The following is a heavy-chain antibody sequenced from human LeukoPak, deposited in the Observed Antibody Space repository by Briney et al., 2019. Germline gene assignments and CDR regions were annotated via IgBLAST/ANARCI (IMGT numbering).Heavy chain of an antibody. V-gene: IGHV3-23*01. CDR1: GFTFSSYA. CDR2: ISGSGGST. Sequence: GGSLRLSCAASGFTFSSYAMSWVRQAPGKGLEWVSAISGSGGSTYYADSVKGRFTISRDNAKNSLYLQMNSLRAEDTAVYYCARASLQLPDYWGQGTLVTVSS. CDR3: ARASLQLPDY. J-gene: IGHJ4*02. D-gene: IGHD6-6*01.